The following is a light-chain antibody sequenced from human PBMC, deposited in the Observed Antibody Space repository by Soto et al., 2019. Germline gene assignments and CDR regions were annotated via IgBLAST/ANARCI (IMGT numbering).Light chain of an antibody. V-gene: IGKV3-20*01. CDR3: QQYGGSSWT. CDR1: QNIANYY. Sequence: ELTESPGTLSLSPGSRATLSCXASQNIANYYLTWDQQKPYQAPRCLIYDASSRAHGSSDRFSGSGSVTDFTRTISRREPEDFAVYYGQQYGGSSWTFGQGTKVDIK. J-gene: IGKJ1*01. CDR2: DAS.